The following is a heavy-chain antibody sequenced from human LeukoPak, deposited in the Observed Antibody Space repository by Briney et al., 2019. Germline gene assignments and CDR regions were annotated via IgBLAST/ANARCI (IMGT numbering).Heavy chain of an antibody. CDR3: ARVRCSGGSCPYYYYYYYMDV. Sequence: ASETLSLTCTVSGGSISSSSYYWGWIRQPPGKGLEWIGSIYYSGSTYYNPSLQSRVTISIDTSKNQFSLKLRFVTAADTAVYYCARVRCSGGSCPYYYYYYYMDVWGKGTTVTVSS. V-gene: IGHV4-39*07. D-gene: IGHD2-15*01. CDR1: GGSISSSSYY. CDR2: IYYSGST. J-gene: IGHJ6*03.